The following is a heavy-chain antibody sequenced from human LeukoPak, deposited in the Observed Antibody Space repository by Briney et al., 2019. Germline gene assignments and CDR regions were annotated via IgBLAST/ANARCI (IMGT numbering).Heavy chain of an antibody. Sequence: SETLSLTCTVSGGSISSSSYYWGWIRQPPGKGLEWLGSTYYSGSTYYNPSLKSRVTISVDTSKNQFSLKLSSVTAADTAVYYCARGYSYGYGYAFDIWGQGTMVTVSS. V-gene: IGHV4-39*07. J-gene: IGHJ3*02. CDR1: GGSISSSSYY. CDR2: TYYSGST. CDR3: ARGYSYGYGYAFDI. D-gene: IGHD5-18*01.